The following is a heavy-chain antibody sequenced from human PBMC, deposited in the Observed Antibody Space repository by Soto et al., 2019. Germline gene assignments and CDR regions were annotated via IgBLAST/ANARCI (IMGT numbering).Heavy chain of an antibody. D-gene: IGHD6-13*01. CDR1: GFTFSSYS. J-gene: IGHJ4*02. V-gene: IGHV3-21*01. CDR3: ARVVAAAGALYN. CDR2: ISSSSSYI. Sequence: GGSLILSCAASGFTFSSYSMNWVRQAPGKGLEWVSSISSSSSYIYYADSVKGRFTISRDNAKNSLYLQMNSLRAEDTAVYYCARVVAAAGALYNWGQGTLVTVS.